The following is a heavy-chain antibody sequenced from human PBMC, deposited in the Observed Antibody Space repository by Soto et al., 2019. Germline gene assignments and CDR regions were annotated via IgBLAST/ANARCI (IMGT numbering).Heavy chain of an antibody. Sequence: SETLSLTCTVSGGSISRGYYWSWIRQHPGEGLEWIGFIYHTGNTFYNPSLESRVTISVDTSKKHFSLELTSATAADTAVYYCARVFDSSGFFYIFDYWGQGTLVTVS. CDR2: IYHTGNT. CDR1: GGSISRGYY. CDR3: ARVFDSSGFFYIFDY. D-gene: IGHD3-22*01. V-gene: IGHV4-31*03. J-gene: IGHJ4*02.